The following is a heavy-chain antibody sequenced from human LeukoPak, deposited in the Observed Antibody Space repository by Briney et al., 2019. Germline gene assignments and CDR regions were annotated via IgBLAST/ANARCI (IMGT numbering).Heavy chain of an antibody. J-gene: IGHJ4*02. CDR2: IFPSGGEI. CDR3: ATYRQVLLPFDS. V-gene: IGHV3-23*01. Sequence: GGSLRLSCEASGFTFSTFAMIWVRQPPGKGLEWVSSIFPSGGEIHYADSVRGRFTISRDNSKSTLSLQMNSLRAEDTAIYYCATYRQVLLPFDSWGQGTLVTVSS. D-gene: IGHD2/OR15-2a*01. CDR1: GFTFSTFA.